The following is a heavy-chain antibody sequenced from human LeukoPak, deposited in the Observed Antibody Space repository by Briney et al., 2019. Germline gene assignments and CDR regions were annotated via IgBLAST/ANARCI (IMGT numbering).Heavy chain of an antibody. Sequence: SETLSLTCTVSGGSISSSSYYWSWIRQPPGKGLEWIGYIYHSGSTYYNPSLKSRVTISVDRSKNQFSLKLSSVTAADTAVYYCARDRGKGVIAPFDYWGQGTLVTVSS. CDR1: GGSISSSSYY. V-gene: IGHV4-30-2*01. CDR2: IYHSGST. J-gene: IGHJ4*02. CDR3: ARDRGKGVIAPFDY. D-gene: IGHD2-21*01.